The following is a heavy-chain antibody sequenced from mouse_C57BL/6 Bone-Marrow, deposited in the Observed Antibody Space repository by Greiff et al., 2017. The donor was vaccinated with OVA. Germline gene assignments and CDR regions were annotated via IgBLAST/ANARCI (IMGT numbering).Heavy chain of an antibody. Sequence: QVQLQQPGAELVRPGTSVKLSCKASGYTFTSYWMHWVKQRPGQGLEWIGVIDPSDSYTNYNQKFKGKATLTVDTSSSTAYMQLSSLTSEDSAVYYCARPGSSWYFEVWGTGTTVTVSS. V-gene: IGHV1-59*01. CDR3: ARPGSSWYFEV. CDR2: IDPSDSYT. J-gene: IGHJ1*03. CDR1: GYTFTSYW. D-gene: IGHD1-1*01.